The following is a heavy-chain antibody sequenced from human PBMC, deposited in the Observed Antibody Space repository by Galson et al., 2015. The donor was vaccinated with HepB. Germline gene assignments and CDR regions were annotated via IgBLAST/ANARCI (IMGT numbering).Heavy chain of an antibody. Sequence: SVKVSCKASGGTFSSYAISWVRQAPGQGLEWMGGIIPIFGIANYAQKFQGRVTITADKSTSTAYMELSSLRSEDTAVYYCARDHVDQDSYCSNWFDPWGQGTLVTVSS. J-gene: IGHJ5*02. CDR2: IIPIFGIA. V-gene: IGHV1-69*10. CDR3: ARDHVDQDSYCSNWFDP. D-gene: IGHD5-18*01. CDR1: GGTFSSYA.